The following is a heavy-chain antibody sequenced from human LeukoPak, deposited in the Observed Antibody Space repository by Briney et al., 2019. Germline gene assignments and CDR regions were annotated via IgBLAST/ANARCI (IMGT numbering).Heavy chain of an antibody. Sequence: GGSLRLSCAASGFTFSSYGMHWVRQAPGKGLDWVAFIHHDGSNKYYADSVKGRFTISRDNSKNTLYLQMNSLRAEDTAVYYCAKWGMGNYFDYWGQGTLVTVSS. CDR3: AKWGMGNYFDY. CDR2: IHHDGSNK. D-gene: IGHD3-16*01. V-gene: IGHV3-30*02. CDR1: GFTFSSYG. J-gene: IGHJ4*02.